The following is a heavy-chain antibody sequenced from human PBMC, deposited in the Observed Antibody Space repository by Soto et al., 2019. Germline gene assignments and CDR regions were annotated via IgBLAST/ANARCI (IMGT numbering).Heavy chain of an antibody. J-gene: IGHJ3*02. V-gene: IGHV4-38-2*01. CDR2: IFHTGGT. CDR3: ARTWLAGGTPADAFDI. Sequence: SETLSLTCAVSASSISSAYFWGWIRQPPGRGLEWIATIFHTGGTYYNPSLKSRVTISVDTSNNQFSLRLNSVTAADTALYFCARTWLAGGTPADAFDIWGQGTMVTVSS. CDR1: ASSISSAYF. D-gene: IGHD2-15*01.